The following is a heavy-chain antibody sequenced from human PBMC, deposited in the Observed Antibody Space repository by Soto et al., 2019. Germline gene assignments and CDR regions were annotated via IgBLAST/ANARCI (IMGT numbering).Heavy chain of an antibody. D-gene: IGHD1-26*01. J-gene: IGHJ4*02. Sequence: ASVKVSCKASGYTFFSYGISWVRQAPRQGLEWMGWISAYNGNTNYAQKLQGRVAMTTDTSTSTAYMELRSLRSDDTAVYYCAREVAGGSGSYYNDYWGQGTLVTVSS. V-gene: IGHV1-18*01. CDR2: ISAYNGNT. CDR3: AREVAGGSGSYYNDY. CDR1: GYTFFSYG.